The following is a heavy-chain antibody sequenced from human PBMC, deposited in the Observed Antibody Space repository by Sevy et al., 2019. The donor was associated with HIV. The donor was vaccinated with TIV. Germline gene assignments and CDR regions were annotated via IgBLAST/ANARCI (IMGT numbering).Heavy chain of an antibody. V-gene: IGHV3-33*01. J-gene: IGHJ4*02. CDR3: VRESPSDWYLDS. Sequence: GGSLRLSCAASGFSFSNSGMHWVRQAPGKGLEWVAAIWFDGSVKYYKDSVKDRFTILRDNSRNTQYLQINSLRAEDTAVYYCVRESPSDWYLDSWGQGALVTVSS. CDR1: GFSFSNSG. D-gene: IGHD6-19*01. CDR2: IWFDGSVK.